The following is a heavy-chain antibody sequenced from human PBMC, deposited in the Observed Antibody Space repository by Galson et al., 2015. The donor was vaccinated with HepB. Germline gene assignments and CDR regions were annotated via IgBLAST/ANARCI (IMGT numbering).Heavy chain of an antibody. CDR1: GFTFSSYA. V-gene: IGHV3-23*01. J-gene: IGHJ3*02. Sequence: SLRLSCAASGFTFSSYAMSWVRQAPGKGLEWVSAISGSGGSTYYADSVKGRFTVSRDNSKNTLYLQMSSLRAEDTVVYYCAKASYYYDSSGYYGGDAFDIWGQGTMVTVSS. CDR2: ISGSGGST. CDR3: AKASYYYDSSGYYGGDAFDI. D-gene: IGHD3-22*01.